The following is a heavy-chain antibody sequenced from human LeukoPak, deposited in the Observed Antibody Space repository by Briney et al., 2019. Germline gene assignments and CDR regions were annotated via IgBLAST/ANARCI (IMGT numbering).Heavy chain of an antibody. CDR3: ASIEDRGAAFDS. V-gene: IGHV3-74*01. J-gene: IGHJ4*02. CDR2: TNTDGRTT. Sequence: PGGSLRLSCAASGFTFSSYWMHWVRHVPGEGLGWVSRTNTDGRTTNYADSVKGRFPISRDNAKNMLYLQMNSLKVEDTAVYYCASIEDRGAAFDSWGQGVLVTVSS. D-gene: IGHD1-26*01. CDR1: GFTFSSYW.